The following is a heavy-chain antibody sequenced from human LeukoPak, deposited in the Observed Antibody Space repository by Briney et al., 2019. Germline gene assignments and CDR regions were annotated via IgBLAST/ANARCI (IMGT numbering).Heavy chain of an antibody. CDR2: IYYSGST. D-gene: IGHD6-6*01. J-gene: IGHJ4*02. Sequence: SETLSLTCTVSGGSISSSSYYWGWIRQPPGKGLEWIGSIYYSGSTYYNPSLKSRVTISVDTSKNQFSLKLSSVTAADTAVHYCASFYSSSMDYWGQGTLVTVSS. V-gene: IGHV4-39*07. CDR3: ASFYSSSMDY. CDR1: GGSISSSSYY.